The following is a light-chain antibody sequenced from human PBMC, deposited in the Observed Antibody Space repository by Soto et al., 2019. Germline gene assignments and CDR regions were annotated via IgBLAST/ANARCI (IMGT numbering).Light chain of an antibody. CDR1: QSVSSL. V-gene: IGKV3-15*01. CDR3: QQYNNWPLT. Sequence: EVVMTQSPSTLSLSPGERATLSCRASQSVSSLSAWYQQKPGQAPRLLIYGASTRATGIPARFSGSGSGTEFTLTISSLQSEDFAVYYCQQYNNWPLTFGGGTKVDIK. CDR2: GAS. J-gene: IGKJ4*01.